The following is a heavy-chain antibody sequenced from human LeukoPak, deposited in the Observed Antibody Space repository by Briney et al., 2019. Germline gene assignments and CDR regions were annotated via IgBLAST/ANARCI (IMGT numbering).Heavy chain of an antibody. V-gene: IGHV3-48*01. Sequence: GGSLRLSCAASGFTFSGYSMNWVRQAPGKGLEWVSYISSSSSTIYYADSVKGRFTISRDNAKNSLYLQMNSLRAEDTAVYYCAREGVAAAFDYWGQGTLVTVSS. D-gene: IGHD6-13*01. CDR3: AREGVAAAFDY. CDR1: GFTFSGYS. J-gene: IGHJ4*02. CDR2: ISSSSSTI.